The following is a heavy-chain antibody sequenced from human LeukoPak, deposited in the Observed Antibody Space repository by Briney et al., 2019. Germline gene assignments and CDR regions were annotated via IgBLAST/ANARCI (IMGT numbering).Heavy chain of an antibody. V-gene: IGHV3-64*02. D-gene: IGHD6-13*01. Sequence: EGSLRLSCAASGFSFSSHAMHWVRQAPGKGLEYVSAISGNGHGTWYGDSVKGRFSISRDNSEQMLYLQMGSLRAEDMAVYFCARASITASGPHDVYDMWGRGTMVTVSS. CDR3: ARASITASGPHDVYDM. CDR2: ISGNGHGT. CDR1: GFSFSSHA. J-gene: IGHJ3*02.